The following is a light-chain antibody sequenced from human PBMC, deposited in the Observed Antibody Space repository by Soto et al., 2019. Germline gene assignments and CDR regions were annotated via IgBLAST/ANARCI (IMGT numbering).Light chain of an antibody. CDR3: QHFNSYPYT. CDR2: AAS. V-gene: IGKV1-9*01. J-gene: IGKJ2*01. CDR1: QGISSY. Sequence: TQLTQSPSSLSASVGDRVTITCRASQGISSYLVWYQQKPGNAPKLLIYAASTLHTGVPSRFSGSGSGTDFTLTISSLQPEDFATYYCQHFNSYPYTFGQGTKLEIK.